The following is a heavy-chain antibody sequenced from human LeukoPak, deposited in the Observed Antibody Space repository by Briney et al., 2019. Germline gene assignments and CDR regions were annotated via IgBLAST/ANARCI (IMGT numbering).Heavy chain of an antibody. CDR2: IRYDGSNK. CDR1: GFTFSSYG. D-gene: IGHD3-22*01. CDR3: AIPYDSSGYYYGGAFDI. V-gene: IGHV3-30*02. Sequence: GGSLRPSCAASGFTFSSYGMHWVRQAPGKGLEWVAFIRYDGSNKYYADSVKGRFTISRDNSKNTLYLQMNSLRAEDTAVYYCAIPYDSSGYYYGGAFDIWGQGTMVTVSS. J-gene: IGHJ3*02.